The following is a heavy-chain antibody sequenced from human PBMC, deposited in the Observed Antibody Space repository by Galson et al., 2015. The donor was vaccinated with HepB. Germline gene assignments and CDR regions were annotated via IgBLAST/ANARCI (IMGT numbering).Heavy chain of an antibody. D-gene: IGHD6-13*01. Sequence: SVKVSCKASGYTFPTYCMHWVRQAPGQGLEWMGWISAYNGNTNYAQKLQGRVTMTTDTSTSTAYMELRSLRSDDTAVYYCAREVGVAAGTNYGMDVWGQGTTVTVSS. CDR1: GYTFPTYC. V-gene: IGHV1-18*04. CDR3: AREVGVAAGTNYGMDV. CDR2: ISAYNGNT. J-gene: IGHJ6*02.